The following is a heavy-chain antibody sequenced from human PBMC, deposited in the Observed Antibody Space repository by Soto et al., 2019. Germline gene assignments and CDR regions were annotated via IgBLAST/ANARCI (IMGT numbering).Heavy chain of an antibody. CDR2: ISAYNGNT. V-gene: IGHV1-18*01. D-gene: IGHD3-22*01. J-gene: IGHJ4*02. Sequence: QVQLVQSGAEVKKPGASVKVSCKASGYTFTSYGISWVRQAPGQGLEWMGWISAYNGNTNYAQKLPGRVTMTTDTSTSTAYMELRSLRSDDTAVYYCARDPHYYDSSGYYYGLDYWGQGTLVTVSS. CDR3: ARDPHYYDSSGYYYGLDY. CDR1: GYTFTSYG.